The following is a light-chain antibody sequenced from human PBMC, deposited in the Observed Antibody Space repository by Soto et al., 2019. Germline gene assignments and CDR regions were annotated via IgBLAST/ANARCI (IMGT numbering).Light chain of an antibody. CDR1: QSVSSN. Sequence: EIVMTQSPATLSVSPGERATLSCRASQSVSSNLAWYQQKPGQAPRLLIYGASTRATGIPDRFSGSGSGTDFTLKISRVEAEDVVVYYCMQGTHWPWTFGQGTKVDIK. CDR3: MQGTHWPWT. CDR2: GAS. J-gene: IGKJ1*01. V-gene: IGKV3-15*01.